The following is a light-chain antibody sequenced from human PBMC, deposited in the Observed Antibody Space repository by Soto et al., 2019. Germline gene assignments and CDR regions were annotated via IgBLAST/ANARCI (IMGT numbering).Light chain of an antibody. V-gene: IGKV3-20*01. J-gene: IGKJ1*01. CDR3: HHYASSFWA. CDR2: YAS. CDR1: QSVARRY. Sequence: VLTQSPGTLSLSPGESATLSCRASQSVARRYLAWYQQKPGQAPMLVIYYASRRATGIPDRFSGSGSGPDFTLTIGSLEPEDSAVYDWHHYASSFWAFGQGTKVEIK.